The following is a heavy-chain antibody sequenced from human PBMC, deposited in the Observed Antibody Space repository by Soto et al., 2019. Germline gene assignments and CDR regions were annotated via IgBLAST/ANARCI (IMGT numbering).Heavy chain of an antibody. J-gene: IGHJ3*02. Sequence: PGGSLRLSCAASGLTFRSYAMTWVRQAPGKGLEWVSGTSGSGGNTYYTDSVKGRFTIYRDNSKNTLYLQMNSLKAEDKAVYYCAKGVGYDTSAFDIWGPGTMVTVSS. CDR1: GLTFRSYA. CDR3: AKGVGYDTSAFDI. D-gene: IGHD3-22*01. V-gene: IGHV3-23*01. CDR2: TSGSGGNT.